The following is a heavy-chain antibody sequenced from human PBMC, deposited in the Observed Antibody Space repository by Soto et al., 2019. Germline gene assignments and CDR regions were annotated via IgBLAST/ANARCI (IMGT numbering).Heavy chain of an antibody. J-gene: IGHJ6*02. CDR3: GRRGRGIGGYYYGMDV. CDR2: IYPGDSDT. D-gene: IGHD3-16*01. V-gene: IGHV5-51*01. CDR1: VYSFTSPR. Sequence: GESLKISCKGSVYSFTSPRSCWVRQMPEKGLERMGIIYPGDSDTRYSPSFQGQVTISADKSVSTAYLQWSSLKASDTAMYYCGRRGRGIGGYYYGMDVWGQGTTVTVSS.